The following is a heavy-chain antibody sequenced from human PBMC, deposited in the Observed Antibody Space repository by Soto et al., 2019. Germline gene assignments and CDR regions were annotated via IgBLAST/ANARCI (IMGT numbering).Heavy chain of an antibody. D-gene: IGHD3-10*01. V-gene: IGHV1-69*02. CDR2: IIPMVGMA. CDR1: EGTFDSYT. Sequence: QVPLVQSGAEVKKPGSSVKVSCAASEGTFDSYTINWVRQAPGLGPEWMGRIIPMVGMADYVQKFQGRVTLFADKSTSTAYIVLSSLRSEDTAVYYCATNYGSGSTHFDYWGQGTLVTVSS. J-gene: IGHJ4*02. CDR3: ATNYGSGSTHFDY.